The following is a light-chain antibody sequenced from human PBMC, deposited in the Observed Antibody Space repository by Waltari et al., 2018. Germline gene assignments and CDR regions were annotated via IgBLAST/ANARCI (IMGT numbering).Light chain of an antibody. J-gene: IGKJ4*01. V-gene: IGKV1-12*01. CDR3: QQTDSFPHT. CDR1: QGISTW. Sequence: DIQMTQSPSSVAASVGDRVTITCRASQGISTWLAWFQQRPWKAPNLLIHSATRLQSGVPSRFSGSASGTDFTLTITSLQPEDFGTYYCQQTDSFPHTFGGGTKVEIK. CDR2: SAT.